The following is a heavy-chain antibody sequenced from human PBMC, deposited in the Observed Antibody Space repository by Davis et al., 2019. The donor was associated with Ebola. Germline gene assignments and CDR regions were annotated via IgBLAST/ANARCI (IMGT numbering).Heavy chain of an antibody. Sequence: MPSETLSLTCTVSGGSISSGGYYWSWIRQHPGKGLEWIGYIYYSGSTYYNPSLKSRVTISVDTSKNQFSLKLSSVTAADTAVYYCARVRFDYTLSLDYWGQGTLVTVSS. J-gene: IGHJ4*02. CDR1: GGSISSGGYY. CDR2: IYYSGST. V-gene: IGHV4-31*03. CDR3: ARVRFDYTLSLDY. D-gene: IGHD4-11*01.